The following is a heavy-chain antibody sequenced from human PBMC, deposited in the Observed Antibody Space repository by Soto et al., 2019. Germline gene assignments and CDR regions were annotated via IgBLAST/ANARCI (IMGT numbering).Heavy chain of an antibody. Sequence: SVKVSCKASGGTFSSYAISWVRQAPGQGLEWMGGIIPIFGTANYAQKFQGRVTITADESTSTAYMELSSLRSEDTAVYYCAGRDTAMVTGKFDYGMDVWGQGTTVTVSS. CDR3: AGRDTAMVTGKFDYGMDV. V-gene: IGHV1-69*13. J-gene: IGHJ6*02. CDR1: GGTFSSYA. CDR2: IIPIFGTA. D-gene: IGHD5-18*01.